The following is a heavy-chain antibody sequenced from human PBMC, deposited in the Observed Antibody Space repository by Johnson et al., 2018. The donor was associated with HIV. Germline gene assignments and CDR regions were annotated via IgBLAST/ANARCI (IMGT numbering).Heavy chain of an antibody. V-gene: IGHV3-66*04. CDR2: LFSGGSI. CDR3: AKLRWAPRALDI. J-gene: IGHJ3*02. Sequence: VQLVESGGGLVQPGGSLRLSCAASGFTFSSYYMSWVRQAPGKGLEWVSVLFSGGSIYYADSVKGRFTISRDNAKNSLYLQMNSLRAEDTAVYYCAKLRWAPRALDICGQGTMVTVSS. D-gene: IGHD4-23*01. CDR1: GFTFSSYY.